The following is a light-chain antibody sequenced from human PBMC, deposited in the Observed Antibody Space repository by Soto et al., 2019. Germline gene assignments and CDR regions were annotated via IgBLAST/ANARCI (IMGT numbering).Light chain of an antibody. J-gene: IGKJ1*01. CDR2: GPS. CDR3: LLYGRRRK. CDR1: QSVSSSY. Sequence: IVLTQSPGTLSLSPGERATLSCRASQSVSSSYLAWYQQKPGQAPRLLLYGPSSSATGIPDRSSGSGSGKDFALSISRVEEEDFAVYYCLLYGRRRKLGQGSKVHIK. V-gene: IGKV3-20*01.